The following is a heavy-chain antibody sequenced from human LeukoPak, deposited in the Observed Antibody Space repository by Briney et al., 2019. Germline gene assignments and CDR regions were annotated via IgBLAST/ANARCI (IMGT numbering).Heavy chain of an antibody. CDR2: IYYSGST. CDR1: GGFISSSSYY. J-gene: IGHJ5*02. D-gene: IGHD2-2*01. Sequence: SETLSLTCTVSGGFISSSSYYWGWIRQPPGKGLEWIGSIYYSGSTYYNPSLKSRVTISVDTSKNQFSLKLSSVTAADTAVYYCARDSQLLFPNWFDPWGQGTLVTVSS. CDR3: ARDSQLLFPNWFDP. V-gene: IGHV4-39*02.